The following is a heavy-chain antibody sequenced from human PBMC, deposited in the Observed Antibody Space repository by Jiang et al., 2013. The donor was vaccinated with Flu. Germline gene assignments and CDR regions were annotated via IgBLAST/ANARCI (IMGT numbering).Heavy chain of an antibody. D-gene: IGHD3-10*01. CDR3: ARVRGWQLTLRAWFDP. CDR2: INHSGST. CDR1: GGSFSGYY. Sequence: LLKPSETLSLTCAVYGGSFSGYYWSWIRQPPGKGLEWIGEINHSGSTNYNPSLKSRVTISVDTSKNQFSLKLSSVTAADTAVYYCARVRGWQLTLRAWFDPWGQGTLVTVSS. V-gene: IGHV4-34*01. J-gene: IGHJ5*02.